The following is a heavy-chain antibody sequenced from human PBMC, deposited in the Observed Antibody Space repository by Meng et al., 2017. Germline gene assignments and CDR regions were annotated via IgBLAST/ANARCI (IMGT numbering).Heavy chain of an antibody. D-gene: IGHD3-10*01. CDR2: ISYDESNK. CDR1: GFTFSSYA. J-gene: IGHJ4*02. CDR3: ARVGLLWFGESYYFDY. Sequence: GESLKISCAASGFTFSSYAMHWVRQAPGKGLEWVAVISYDESNKYYADSVKRRFTISRDNSKNTLYLQMNSLRAEDTAVYYCARVGLLWFGESYYFDYWGQGTLVTVSS. V-gene: IGHV3-30*04.